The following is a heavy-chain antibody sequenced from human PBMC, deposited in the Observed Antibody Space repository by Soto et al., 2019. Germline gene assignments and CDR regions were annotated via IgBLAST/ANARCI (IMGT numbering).Heavy chain of an antibody. D-gene: IGHD4-17*01. CDR3: ARSRLYPWGTVTTDFDY. Sequence: QVQLQESGPGLVKPSQTLSLTCTVSGGSISSGGYYWSWIRQHPGKGLEWIGYIYYSGSTYYNPSLKSRVTISVDTSKNQFSLKLSSVTAADTAVYYCARSRLYPWGTVTTDFDYWGQGTLVTVSS. CDR1: GGSISSGGYY. V-gene: IGHV4-31*03. CDR2: IYYSGST. J-gene: IGHJ4*02.